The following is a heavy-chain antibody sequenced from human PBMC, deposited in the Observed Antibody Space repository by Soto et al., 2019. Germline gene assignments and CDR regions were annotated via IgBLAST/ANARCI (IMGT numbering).Heavy chain of an antibody. CDR3: AKEETVLVNYYYYYGMDV. D-gene: IGHD4-17*01. Sequence: VQLLESGGGLVQPGGSLRLSCAASGFTFSSYAMSWVRQAPGMGLEWVSVISGSGYATYYADSVKGRFTVSRDNSNNTVYLQMNSLRAEDTAVYYCAKEETVLVNYYYYYGMDVWGQGTTVTVSS. CDR2: ISGSGYAT. V-gene: IGHV3-23*01. CDR1: GFTFSSYA. J-gene: IGHJ6*02.